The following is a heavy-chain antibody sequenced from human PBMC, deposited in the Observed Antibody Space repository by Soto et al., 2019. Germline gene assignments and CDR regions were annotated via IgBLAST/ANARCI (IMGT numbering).Heavy chain of an antibody. CDR3: ARVNMEYFDWLLYVETRYNWFDP. J-gene: IGHJ5*02. CDR2: MNPNSGNA. D-gene: IGHD3-9*01. CDR1: GYTFTSYD. Sequence: ASVKVSCKASGYTFTSYDINWVRQATGQGLEWMGWMNPNSGNAGYAQKFQGRVTMTRNTSISTAYMELSSLRSEDTAVYYCARVNMEYFDWLLYVETRYNWFDPWGQGTLVTVSS. V-gene: IGHV1-8*01.